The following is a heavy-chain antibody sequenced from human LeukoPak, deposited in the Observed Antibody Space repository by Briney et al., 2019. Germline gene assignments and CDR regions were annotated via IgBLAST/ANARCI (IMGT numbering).Heavy chain of an antibody. CDR2: ISYDGSNK. J-gene: IGHJ4*02. CDR3: ARGNRYSYTFTGRERTKSRLDQ. D-gene: IGHD5-18*01. V-gene: IGHV3-30*09. Sequence: GGSLRLSCAASGFTFSSYAMHWVRQAPGKGLEWVAVISYDGSNKYYADFVKGRFAISRDNSKNMLYLQMNSLRAEDTAVYYCARGNRYSYTFTGRERTKSRLDQWGQGTLVTVSS. CDR1: GFTFSSYA.